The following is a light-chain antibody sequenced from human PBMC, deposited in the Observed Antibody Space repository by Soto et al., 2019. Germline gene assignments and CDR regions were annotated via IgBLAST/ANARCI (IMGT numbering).Light chain of an antibody. CDR1: QSVTSNY. V-gene: IGKV3-20*01. CDR3: QQYCNSPPYT. J-gene: IGKJ2*01. Sequence: EIGLTQSPGTLSLSPGERATLSCRASQSVTSNYLVWYRQKPGQAPRLLIYGASRRATGIPDRFSGSGSGTDFTLTISRLEPEDFAVYYCQQYCNSPPYTFGQGTKLEIK. CDR2: GAS.